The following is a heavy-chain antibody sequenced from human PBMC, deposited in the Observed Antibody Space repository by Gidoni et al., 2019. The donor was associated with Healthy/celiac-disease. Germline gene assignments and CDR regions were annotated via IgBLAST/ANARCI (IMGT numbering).Heavy chain of an antibody. CDR3: ARHRQGYQLERPDDAFDI. D-gene: IGHD1-1*01. J-gene: IGHJ3*02. Sequence: QLQLQESGPGLVKPSETLSLTCTVSGGSISSSSYYWGWIRQPPGKGLEWIGSIYYSGSTYYNPSLKSRVTISVDTSKNQFSLKLSSVTAADTAVYYCARHRQGYQLERPDDAFDIWGQGTMVTVSS. V-gene: IGHV4-39*01. CDR2: IYYSGST. CDR1: GGSISSSSYY.